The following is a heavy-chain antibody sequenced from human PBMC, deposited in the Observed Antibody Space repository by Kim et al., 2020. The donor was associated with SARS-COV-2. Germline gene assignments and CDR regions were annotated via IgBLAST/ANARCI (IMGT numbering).Heavy chain of an antibody. CDR3: ARDRTVGRV. D-gene: IGHD4-17*01. V-gene: IGHV3-11*01. CDR2: STI. J-gene: IGHJ6*02. Sequence: STIYYADSVKGRFTISRDNAKNSLYLQMNSLRAEDTAVYYCARDRTVGRVWGQGTTVTVSS.